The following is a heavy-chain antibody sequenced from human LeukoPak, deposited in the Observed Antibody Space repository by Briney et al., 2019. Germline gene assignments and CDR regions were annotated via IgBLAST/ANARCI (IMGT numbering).Heavy chain of an antibody. CDR1: GGSISRGDYS. D-gene: IGHD6-13*01. V-gene: IGHV4-30-2*01. Sequence: SETLSPTCAVSGGSISRGDYSWSWIRQPPGKGLEWIGYIYHSGSTYYNLSLKSRVTISVDTSKNQFSLKLSSVTAADTAVYYCARLNTHSSSWYWVYYGMDVWGQGTTVTVSS. CDR2: IYHSGST. CDR3: ARLNTHSSSWYWVYYGMDV. J-gene: IGHJ6*02.